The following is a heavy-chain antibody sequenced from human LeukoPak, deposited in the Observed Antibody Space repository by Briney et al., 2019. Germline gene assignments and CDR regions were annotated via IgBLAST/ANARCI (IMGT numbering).Heavy chain of an antibody. CDR2: SSSSSSYI. Sequence: GGSLRLSRADSGFTFSSYSMYWGRQAPGKGLWWVSSSSSSSSYIYYADSVKGRFTISRDNAKNSLYLQMNSLRAEDTAVYYCAREGGRYYGMDVWGQGTTVTVSS. V-gene: IGHV3-21*01. CDR1: GFTFSSYS. CDR3: AREGGRYYGMDV. J-gene: IGHJ6*02.